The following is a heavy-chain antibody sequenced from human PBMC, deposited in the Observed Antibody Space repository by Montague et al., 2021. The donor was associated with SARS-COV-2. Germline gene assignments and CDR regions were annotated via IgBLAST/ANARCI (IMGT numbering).Heavy chain of an antibody. D-gene: IGHD1-26*01. CDR1: GGSISSSSYY. CDR3: ARLRRGTYYVSFDP. CDR2: IYYSATT. J-gene: IGHJ5*02. Sequence: SETLSLTCTVSGGSISSSSYYWGWIRQSPGRGLEWIGYIYYSATTNYNPSLKSRVTMSIDTSKNQFSLSLSSVTAADSAVYYCARLRRGTYYVSFDPWGQGALVSVSS. V-gene: IGHV4-61*05.